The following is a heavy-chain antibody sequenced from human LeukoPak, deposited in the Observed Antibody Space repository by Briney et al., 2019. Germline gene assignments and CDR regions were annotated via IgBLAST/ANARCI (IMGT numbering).Heavy chain of an antibody. V-gene: IGHV1-24*01. J-gene: IGHJ4*02. D-gene: IGHD3-22*01. CDR1: GFTFSSYA. CDR3: ATGPYYYDSTGSY. Sequence: EPGRSLRLSCAASGFTFSSYAMHWVRQAPGKGLEWMGGFDPEDGETIYAQKFQGRVIMTEDTSTDTAYMELSSLRSEDTAVYYCATGPYYYDSTGSYWGQGTLVTVSS. CDR2: FDPEDGET.